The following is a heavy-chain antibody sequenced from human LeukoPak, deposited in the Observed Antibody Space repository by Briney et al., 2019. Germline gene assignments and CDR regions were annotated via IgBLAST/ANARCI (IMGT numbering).Heavy chain of an antibody. Sequence: ASVKVSCKASGGTFSSYAISWVRQAPGQGLEWMGIINPSGGSTSYAQKFQGRVTMTRDMSTSTVYMELSSLRSEDTAVYYCARDRAHYDSAFDPWGQGTLVTVSS. CDR3: ARDRAHYDSAFDP. CDR2: INPSGGST. D-gene: IGHD3-3*01. J-gene: IGHJ5*02. CDR1: GGTFSSYA. V-gene: IGHV1-46*01.